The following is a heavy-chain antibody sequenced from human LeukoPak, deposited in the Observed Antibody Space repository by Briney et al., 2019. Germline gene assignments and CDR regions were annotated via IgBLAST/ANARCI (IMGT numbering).Heavy chain of an antibody. Sequence: GGSLRLSCAASGLTFSRYAMSWVRQAPGKGLEWVSAISGSGGSTYYADSVKGRFTISRDNSKNTLYLQMNSLRAEDTAVYYCAAQWLLHGAFDIWGQGTMVTVSS. CDR2: ISGSGGST. J-gene: IGHJ3*02. CDR3: AAQWLLHGAFDI. CDR1: GLTFSRYA. D-gene: IGHD6-19*01. V-gene: IGHV3-23*01.